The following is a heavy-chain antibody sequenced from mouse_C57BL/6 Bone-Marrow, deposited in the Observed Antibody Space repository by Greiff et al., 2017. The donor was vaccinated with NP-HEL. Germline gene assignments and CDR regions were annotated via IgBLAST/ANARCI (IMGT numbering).Heavy chain of an antibody. CDR3: TTVEFITFFDY. D-gene: IGHD1-1*01. Sequence: VQLQQSGAELVRPGASVKLSCTASGFNIKDDYMHWVKQRPEQGLEWIGWIDPENGDTEYASKFQGKATITADTSSNTAYLQLSSLTSEDTAVYYCTTVEFITFFDYWGQGTTLTVSS. CDR2: IDPENGDT. V-gene: IGHV14-4*01. CDR1: GFNIKDDY. J-gene: IGHJ2*01.